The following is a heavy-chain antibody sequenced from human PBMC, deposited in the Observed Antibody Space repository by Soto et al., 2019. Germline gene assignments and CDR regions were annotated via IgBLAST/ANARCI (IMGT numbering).Heavy chain of an antibody. CDR2: IYYSGST. Sequence: SETLSLTCAVYGESFSDYYWSRIRQPPGKGLQWIGYIYYSGSTYYNPSLKSRVTISVDTSKNQFSLKLSSVTAADTAVYYCARAVKRRDSSGYYPGYWGQGTLVTVSS. V-gene: IGHV4-30-4*01. D-gene: IGHD3-22*01. CDR3: ARAVKRRDSSGYYPGY. CDR1: GESFSDYY. J-gene: IGHJ4*02.